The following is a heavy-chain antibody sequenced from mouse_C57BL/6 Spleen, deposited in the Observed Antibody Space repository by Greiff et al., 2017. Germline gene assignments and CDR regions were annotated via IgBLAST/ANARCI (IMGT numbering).Heavy chain of an antibody. J-gene: IGHJ3*01. CDR1: GYTFTSYW. V-gene: IGHV1-74*01. CDR2: IHPSDSDT. Sequence: QVQLKQPGAELVKPGASVKVSCKASGYTFTSYWMHWVKQRPGQGLEWIGRIHPSDSDTNYNQKFKGKATLTVDKSSSTAYMQLSSLTSEDSAVYYCAIEALDSSGPFAYWGQGTLVTVSA. D-gene: IGHD3-2*02. CDR3: AIEALDSSGPFAY.